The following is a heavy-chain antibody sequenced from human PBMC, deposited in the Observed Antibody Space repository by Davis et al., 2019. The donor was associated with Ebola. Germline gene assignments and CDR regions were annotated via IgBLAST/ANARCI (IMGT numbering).Heavy chain of an antibody. CDR1: GGSISSGGYY. Sequence: MPSETLSLTCTVSGGSISSGGYYWSWIRQHPGKGLEWIGYIYYSGSTYYNPSLKSRVTISVDTSKNQFSLKLRSVIAADTAVYFCARAPLDYRDYQIGAWHYWGQGTLVTVSS. CDR3: ARAPLDYRDYQIGAWHY. V-gene: IGHV4-31*03. CDR2: IYYSGST. D-gene: IGHD4-17*01. J-gene: IGHJ4*02.